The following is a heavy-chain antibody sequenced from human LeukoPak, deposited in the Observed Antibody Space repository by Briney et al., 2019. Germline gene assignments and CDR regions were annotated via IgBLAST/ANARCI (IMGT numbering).Heavy chain of an antibody. Sequence: GGSLRLSCAASGFTFSRDGMHWVRQAPGKGLEWVAVIRHDGSNKYYADSVKGRFTISRDNSKNTLYLQMNSLRAEDTAMYYCARDGLTGTTDGTLDFWGQGTLVTVSS. V-gene: IGHV3-30*02. CDR3: ARDGLTGTTDGTLDF. J-gene: IGHJ4*02. D-gene: IGHD1-20*01. CDR2: IRHDGSNK. CDR1: GFTFSRDG.